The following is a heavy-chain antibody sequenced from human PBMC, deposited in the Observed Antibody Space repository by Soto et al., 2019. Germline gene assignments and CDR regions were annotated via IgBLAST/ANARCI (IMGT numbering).Heavy chain of an antibody. V-gene: IGHV3-33*01. CDR3: TRATYSFWSGPRFFSF. Sequence: GGSLRLSCAASGFTFCRFGMNWARQAPGKGPEWVAGFRWNGNNKHYADSVRGRFTISRDSAKNTLYLEMNNLRAEDTALYRCTRATYSFWSGPRFFSFWGQGTLVPVSS. J-gene: IGHJ4*02. CDR1: GFTFCRFG. D-gene: IGHD3-3*01. CDR2: FRWNGNNK.